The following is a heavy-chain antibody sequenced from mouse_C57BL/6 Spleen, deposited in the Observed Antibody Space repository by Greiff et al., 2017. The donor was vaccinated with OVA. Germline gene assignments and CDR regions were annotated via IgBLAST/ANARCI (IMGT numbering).Heavy chain of an antibody. Sequence: QVQLQQPGTELVKPGASVKLSCKASGYTFTSYWMHWVKQRPGQGLEWIGNINPSNGGTNYTEKFKSKATLTVDKSSSTTYMQISSLTSEDSTVYYCAISISYYDGSSSYAMDYWGQGTSVTVSS. CDR1: GYTFTSYW. D-gene: IGHD1-1*01. CDR2: INPSNGGT. V-gene: IGHV1-53*01. J-gene: IGHJ4*01. CDR3: AISISYYDGSSSYAMDY.